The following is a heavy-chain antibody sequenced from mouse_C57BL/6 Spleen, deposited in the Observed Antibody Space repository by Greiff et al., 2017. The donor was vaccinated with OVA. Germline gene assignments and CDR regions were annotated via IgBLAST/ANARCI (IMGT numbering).Heavy chain of an antibody. V-gene: IGHV1-26*01. CDR2: INPNNGGT. D-gene: IGHD1-1*01. CDR1: GYTFTDYY. CDR3: ARYYYYGSSKRYYFDY. Sequence: EVQLQQSGPELVKPGASVKISCKASGYTFTDYYMNWVKQSHGKSLEWIGDINPNNGGTSYNQKFKGKATLTVDKSSSTAYMELRSLTSEDSAVYYCARYYYYGSSKRYYFDYWGQGTTLTVSS. J-gene: IGHJ2*01.